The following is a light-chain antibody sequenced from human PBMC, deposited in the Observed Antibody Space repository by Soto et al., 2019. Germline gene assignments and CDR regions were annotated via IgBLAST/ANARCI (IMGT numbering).Light chain of an antibody. Sequence: IHLTQSPSSLSASLVDIVTITFLASQGISSYLAWYQQKPGKAPKLLIYTASTLQSGVPSRFSGSGSGTDFTLTISSLQSEDFAVYYCQQYNNWPPWTFGQGTKVDIK. CDR2: TAS. J-gene: IGKJ1*01. CDR3: QQYNNWPPWT. CDR1: QGISSY. V-gene: IGKV1-9*01.